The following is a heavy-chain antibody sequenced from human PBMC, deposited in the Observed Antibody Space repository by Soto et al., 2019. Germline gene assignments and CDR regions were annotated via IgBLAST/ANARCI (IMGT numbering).Heavy chain of an antibody. CDR2: ISGSGGST. CDR3: AKVRSPYYYYAMDV. Sequence: GGSLRLSCAASGFTFSSFAMTWVRQAPGKGLEWVSLISGSGGSTYSADSVKGRFTISRDNSKNTLFLQMSSLRAEDTAIYYCAKVRSPYYYYAMDVWGQGTTVTVSS. V-gene: IGHV3-23*01. CDR1: GFTFSSFA. D-gene: IGHD3-10*01. J-gene: IGHJ6*02.